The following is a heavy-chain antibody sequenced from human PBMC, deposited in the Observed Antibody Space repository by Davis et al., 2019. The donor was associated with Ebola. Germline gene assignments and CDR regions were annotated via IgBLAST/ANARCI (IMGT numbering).Heavy chain of an antibody. J-gene: IGHJ4*02. Sequence: SETLSLTCTVSGGSISSYYWSWIRQPPGKGLEWIGYIYYSGSTNYNPSLKSRVTISVDTSKNQFSLKLSSVTAADTAVYYCARVTRSGSIRVDYWGRGTLVTVSS. D-gene: IGHD3-3*01. CDR3: ARVTRSGSIRVDY. CDR1: GGSISSYY. CDR2: IYYSGST. V-gene: IGHV4-59*01.